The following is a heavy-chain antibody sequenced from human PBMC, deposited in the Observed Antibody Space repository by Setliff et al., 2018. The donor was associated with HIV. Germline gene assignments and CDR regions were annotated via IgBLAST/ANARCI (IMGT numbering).Heavy chain of an antibody. CDR1: GFTFRAAW. CDR2: IRSKIDGETT. J-gene: IGHJ5*02. CDR3: TTGLIYCGADCSFDT. Sequence: KPGGSLRLSCVGSGFTFRAAWMNWVRQTPGKGLEWVSRIRSKIDGETTEYAAPVKGRFTILRDDSKNTVYLQMSSLKAEDTAVYYCTTGLIYCGADCSFDTWGQGTLVTVSS. D-gene: IGHD2-21*02. V-gene: IGHV3-15*01.